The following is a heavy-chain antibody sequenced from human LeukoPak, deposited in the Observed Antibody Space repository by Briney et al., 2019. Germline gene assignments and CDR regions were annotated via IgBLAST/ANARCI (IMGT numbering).Heavy chain of an antibody. D-gene: IGHD1-7*01. CDR2: ISSGSSYI. Sequence: GGSLRLSCAASGLTFSSSSMKWVRQAPGKGLEWVSSISSGSSYIYYADPLKGRFTVSRDNAKNSLYLQMNSLRAEDTAVYYCASEKYIWNYAFVYWGQGILVTVSS. V-gene: IGHV3-21*01. CDR3: ASEKYIWNYAFVY. CDR1: GLTFSSSS. J-gene: IGHJ4*02.